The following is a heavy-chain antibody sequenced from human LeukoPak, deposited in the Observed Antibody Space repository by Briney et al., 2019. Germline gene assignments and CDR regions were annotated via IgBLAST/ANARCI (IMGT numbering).Heavy chain of an antibody. J-gene: IGHJ4*02. Sequence: SETLSLTCTVSGGSISSGGYYWSWIRQHPGKGLEWIGYIYYSGSTYYNPSLKSRVTISVDTSKNQFSLKLSSVTAADTAVYYCARDRYYYGSGSSYYFDYWGQGTLVTVSS. D-gene: IGHD3-10*01. CDR3: ARDRYYYGSGSSYYFDY. CDR2: IYYSGST. CDR1: GGSISSGGYY. V-gene: IGHV4-31*03.